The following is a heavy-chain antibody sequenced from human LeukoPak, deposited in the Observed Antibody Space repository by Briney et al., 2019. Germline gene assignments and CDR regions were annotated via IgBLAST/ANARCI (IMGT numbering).Heavy chain of an antibody. J-gene: IGHJ3*02. Sequence: GGSLRLSCAASGFTFSDYYMNWIRQAPGKGLEWVSYISISGTTIYYADSVKGRFTISRDNSKNTLYLQMNSLRAEDTAVYYCTRFLEWYDAFDIWGQGTMVTVSS. CDR3: TRFLEWYDAFDI. CDR1: GFTFSDYY. D-gene: IGHD3-3*01. V-gene: IGHV3-11*04. CDR2: ISISGTTI.